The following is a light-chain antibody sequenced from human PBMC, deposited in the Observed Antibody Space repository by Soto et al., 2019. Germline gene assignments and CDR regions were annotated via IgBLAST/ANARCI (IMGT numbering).Light chain of an antibody. V-gene: IGKV1-33*01. CDR3: QQSYSTPWT. CDR1: QDISNY. J-gene: IGKJ1*01. CDR2: DAS. Sequence: DIQMTQSPSSLSASVGDRVTIPCQASQDISNYLNWYQQKPGKAPKLLIYDASNLETGVPSRFSGSGSGTHFTITISSLQPEDIATYYCQQSYSTPWTFGQGTKVEIK.